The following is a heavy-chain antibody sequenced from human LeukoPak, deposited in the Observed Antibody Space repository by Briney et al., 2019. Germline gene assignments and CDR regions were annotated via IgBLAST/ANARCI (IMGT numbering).Heavy chain of an antibody. D-gene: IGHD1-20*01. CDR1: GFTVSSNY. CDR2: IYSGGST. Sequence: GGSLRLSCAASGFTVSSNYMSWVRQAPGKGLEWVSVIYSGGSTYYADSVKGRFTTSRDNSKNTLYLQMNSLRAEDTAVYYCASLNWNDVWNCYYGMDVWGQGTTVTVSS. V-gene: IGHV3-53*01. CDR3: ASLNWNDVWNCYYGMDV. J-gene: IGHJ6*02.